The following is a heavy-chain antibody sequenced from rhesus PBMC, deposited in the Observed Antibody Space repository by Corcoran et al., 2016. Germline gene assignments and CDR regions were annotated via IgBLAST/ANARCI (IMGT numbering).Heavy chain of an antibody. CDR2: INGNSGKT. D-gene: IGHD4-29*01. CDR3: ERDMKYGNFYGLDS. V-gene: IGHV4-80*01. Sequence: QVQLQESGPGLVKPSETLSLTCAVSGASISTYWWSWIRQSPGKGLEWIGGINGNSGKTYYNPSLKSRVTISKDASKNQFSLKVNSVTAADTAVYYCERDMKYGNFYGLDSWGQGVVVTVSS. CDR1: GASISTYW. J-gene: IGHJ6*01.